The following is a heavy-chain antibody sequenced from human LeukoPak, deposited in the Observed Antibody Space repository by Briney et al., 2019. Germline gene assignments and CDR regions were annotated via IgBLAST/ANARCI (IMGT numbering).Heavy chain of an antibody. CDR1: GFTFSSYG. Sequence: GGSLRLSCAAPGFTFSSYGMHWARQAPGKGLEWVAVIWYDERNKYYTDSVKGRFTISRDNSKNTVYLQMNSLGVEDTAVYYCARGGFSGTFYYFDNWGQGTLVTVSS. CDR2: IWYDERNK. V-gene: IGHV3-33*01. D-gene: IGHD1-26*01. J-gene: IGHJ4*02. CDR3: ARGGFSGTFYYFDN.